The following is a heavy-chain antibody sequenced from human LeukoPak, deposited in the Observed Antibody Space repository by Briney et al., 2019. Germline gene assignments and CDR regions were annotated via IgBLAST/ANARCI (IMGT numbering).Heavy chain of an antibody. CDR1: GFTFSSYG. D-gene: IGHD6-13*01. Sequence: GGSLRLSCAASGFTFSSYGMHWVRQAPGKGLEWVAVISYDGSNKYYADSVKGRFTISRDNSKNTLYLQMNSLRAGDTAVYYCAKLAGSSWPGDYWGQGTLVTVSS. J-gene: IGHJ4*02. CDR3: AKLAGSSWPGDY. V-gene: IGHV3-30*18. CDR2: ISYDGSNK.